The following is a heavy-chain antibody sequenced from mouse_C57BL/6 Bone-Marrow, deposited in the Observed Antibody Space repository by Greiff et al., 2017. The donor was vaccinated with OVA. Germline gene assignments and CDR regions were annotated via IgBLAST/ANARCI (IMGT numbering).Heavy chain of an antibody. Sequence: QVQLQQPGAELVKPGASVKMSCKASGYTFTSYWITWVKQRPGQGLEWIGDIYPGSGSTNYNEKFKSKATLTVDTSSSTAYMQLSSLTSEDSAVYYCARRDYGNYGYYAMDYWGQGTSVTVSS. CDR2: IYPGSGST. CDR3: ARRDYGNYGYYAMDY. D-gene: IGHD2-1*01. J-gene: IGHJ4*01. V-gene: IGHV1-55*01. CDR1: GYTFTSYW.